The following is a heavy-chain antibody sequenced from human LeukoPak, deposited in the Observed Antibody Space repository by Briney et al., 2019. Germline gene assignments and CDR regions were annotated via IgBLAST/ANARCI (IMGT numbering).Heavy chain of an antibody. CDR1: GFTFSSYA. CDR3: AKEDGVNYYYYYGMDV. V-gene: IGHV3-23*01. J-gene: IGHJ6*02. Sequence: PGGSLRLSCAASGFTFSSYAMSWVRQAPGKGLEWGSAISGSGGSTYYADPVKGRFTISRDNSKNTLYLQMNSLRAEDTAVYYCAKEDGVNYYYYYGMDVWGQGTTVTVSS. CDR2: ISGSGGST. D-gene: IGHD2-21*01.